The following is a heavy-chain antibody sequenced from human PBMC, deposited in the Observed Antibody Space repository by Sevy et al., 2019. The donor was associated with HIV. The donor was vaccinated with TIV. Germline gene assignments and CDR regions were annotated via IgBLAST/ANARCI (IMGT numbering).Heavy chain of an antibody. D-gene: IGHD2-8*01. V-gene: IGHV3-49*03. J-gene: IGHJ5*02. CDR3: TRPRYCTNGVCSWFDP. Sequence: GGSLRLSCTASGFTFGDYAMSWFRQAPGKGLEWVGFIRSKAYGGTTEYAASVKGRFTISRDDSKSIAYLQMNSLKTEDTAVYYCTRPRYCTNGVCSWFDPWGQGTLVTVSS. CDR2: IRSKAYGGTT. CDR1: GFTFGDYA.